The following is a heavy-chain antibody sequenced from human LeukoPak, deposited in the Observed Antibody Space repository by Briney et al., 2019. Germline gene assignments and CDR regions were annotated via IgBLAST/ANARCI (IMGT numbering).Heavy chain of an antibody. Sequence: PSETLSLTCTVSGGSMSGFFWTWIRQPPGKELEWIGSIYFSGSSTKYNPSLKSRLTISVDTSKSQFSLKLNSATAADTAVYYCARLVVVPAAKGLWFDPWGQGTLVTVSS. CDR1: GGSMSGFF. V-gene: IGHV4-59*01. CDR3: ARLVVVPAAKGLWFDP. CDR2: IYFSGSST. J-gene: IGHJ5*02. D-gene: IGHD2-2*01.